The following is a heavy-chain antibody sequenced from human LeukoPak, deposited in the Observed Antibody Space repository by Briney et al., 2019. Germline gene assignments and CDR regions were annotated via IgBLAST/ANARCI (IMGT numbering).Heavy chain of an antibody. Sequence: SETLSLTCTVSGGSISSSSYYWGWIRQPPGKGLEWIGSIYYSGSTYYNPSLKSRVTISVDTSKNQFSLKLSSVTAADTAVYYCARDNSAPGFYSSSYNWFDPWGQGTLVTVSS. CDR1: GGSISSSSYY. J-gene: IGHJ5*02. V-gene: IGHV4-39*07. CDR2: IYYSGST. CDR3: ARDNSAPGFYSSSYNWFDP. D-gene: IGHD6-13*01.